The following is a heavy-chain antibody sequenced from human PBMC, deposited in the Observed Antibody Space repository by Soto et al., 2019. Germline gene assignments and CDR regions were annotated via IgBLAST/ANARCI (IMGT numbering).Heavy chain of an antibody. CDR1: GYTFTGYY. V-gene: IGHV1-2*02. D-gene: IGHD3-3*01. Sequence: ASVKVSCKASGYTFTGYYMHWVRQAPGQGLEWMGWINPNSGGTNYAQKFQGRVTMTRNTSISTAYMELSSLRSEDTAVYYCGTLRSYYGMDVWGQGTTVTVSS. CDR3: GTLRSYYGMDV. CDR2: INPNSGGT. J-gene: IGHJ6*02.